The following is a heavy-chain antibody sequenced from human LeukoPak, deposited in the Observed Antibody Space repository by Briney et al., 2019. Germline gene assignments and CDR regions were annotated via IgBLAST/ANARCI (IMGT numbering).Heavy chain of an antibody. D-gene: IGHD3-3*01. CDR3: AREPIRRITIFGVVIIPDY. CDR2: IYYSGST. V-gene: IGHV4-30-4*01. CDR1: GGSISSGDYY. J-gene: IGHJ4*02. Sequence: SSETLSLTCTVSGGSISSGDYYWRWIRQPPGKGLEWIGYIYYSGSTYYNPSLKSRVTISVDTSKNQFSLKLSSVTAADTAVYYCAREPIRRITIFGVVIIPDYWGQGTLVTVSS.